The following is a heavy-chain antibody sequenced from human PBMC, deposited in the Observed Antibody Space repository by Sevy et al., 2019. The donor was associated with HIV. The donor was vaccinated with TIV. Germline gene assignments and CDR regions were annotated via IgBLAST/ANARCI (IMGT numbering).Heavy chain of an antibody. CDR3: ARRNDFDI. CDR2: VYYTGGT. J-gene: IGHJ3*02. CDR1: GGSINSDH. Sequence: SETLSLTCTVSGGSINSDHWNWIRQPPGKGLEWIGYVYYTGGTNYNPSLKNRVAISVDRTKNQFSLKLTSVTAADTAVYYCARRNDFDIWGQGTMVTVSS. V-gene: IGHV4-59*08.